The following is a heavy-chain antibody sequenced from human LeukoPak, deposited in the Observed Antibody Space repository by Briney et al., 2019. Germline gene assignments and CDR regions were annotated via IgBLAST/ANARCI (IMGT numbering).Heavy chain of an antibody. Sequence: ASVKVSCTASGGTFSSYAISWVRQAPGQGLEWMGGIIPIFGTANYAQKFQGRVTITADESTSTAYMELSSLRSEDTAVYYCARDLGGEFDYWGQGTLVTVSS. J-gene: IGHJ4*02. CDR1: GGTFSSYA. CDR3: ARDLGGEFDY. CDR2: IIPIFGTA. D-gene: IGHD3-16*01. V-gene: IGHV1-69*13.